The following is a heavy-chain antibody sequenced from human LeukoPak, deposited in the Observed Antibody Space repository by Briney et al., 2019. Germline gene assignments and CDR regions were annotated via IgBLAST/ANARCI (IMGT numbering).Heavy chain of an antibody. J-gene: IGHJ1*01. D-gene: IGHD3-9*01. V-gene: IGHV3-23*01. CDR1: GFTFSSYC. Sequence: GGSLRLSCAASGFTFSSYCMNWVRQAPGKGPEWVSAIGKSGETTYYADSVKSRFTISRDTSKNTLYLQLNSLRADDTAVFCCAQATAGRYEHWGQGTLVTVSS. CDR2: IGKSGETT. CDR3: AQATAGRYEH.